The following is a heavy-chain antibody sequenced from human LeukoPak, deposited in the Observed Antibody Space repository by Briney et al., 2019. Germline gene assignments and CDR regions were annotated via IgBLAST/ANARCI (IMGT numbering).Heavy chain of an antibody. CDR1: GGSIGTYY. CDR2: IYDSGST. CDR3: ACLTTADAFDI. J-gene: IGHJ3*02. Sequence: PSETLSLTCTVSGGSIGTYYWSWIRQPPGKGLEWIGYIYDSGSTNYNPSLKSRVTISVDTSKNQFSLKLSSVTAADTAVYYCACLTTADAFDIWGQGTMVTVSS. D-gene: IGHD3-22*01. V-gene: IGHV4-59*01.